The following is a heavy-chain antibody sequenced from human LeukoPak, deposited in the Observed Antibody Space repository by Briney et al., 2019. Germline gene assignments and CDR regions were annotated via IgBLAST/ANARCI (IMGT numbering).Heavy chain of an antibody. CDR1: GYSFTSYW. D-gene: IGHD3-9*01. J-gene: IGHJ3*02. CDR3: ARHSLRYLDWLLGGHAFDI. CDR2: IYPGDSDT. Sequence: GESLKISCKGSGYSFTSYWIGWVRQMPGKGLEWMGIIYPGDSDTRYSPSFQGQVTISADKSISTAYLQWSSLKASDTAMYYCARHSLRYLDWLLGGHAFDIWGQGTMVTVSS. V-gene: IGHV5-51*01.